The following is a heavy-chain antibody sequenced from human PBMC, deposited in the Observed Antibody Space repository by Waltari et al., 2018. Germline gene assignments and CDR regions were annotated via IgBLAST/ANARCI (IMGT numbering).Heavy chain of an antibody. D-gene: IGHD3-3*01. J-gene: IGHJ3*01. Sequence: EVQLVESGGGLVQPGGSLRLSCSASGFSFSSHVMPWVRPAPGKGLEHVSGILSDGGSTYYADAVNGRFSISRDNSKNTVYLQMSSLRAEDTAMYYCAKGPQRYLEWLLPYDFWGQGTMVTVSS. CDR3: AKGPQRYLEWLLPYDF. CDR1: GFSFSSHV. CDR2: ILSDGGST. V-gene: IGHV3-64D*06.